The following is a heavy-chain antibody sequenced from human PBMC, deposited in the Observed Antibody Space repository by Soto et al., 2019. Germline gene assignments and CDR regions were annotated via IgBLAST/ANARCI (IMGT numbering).Heavy chain of an antibody. CDR2: IFHTGSA. CDR3: ARPIAVSGTRGFDH. D-gene: IGHD2-21*01. CDR1: GGSITSNW. J-gene: IGHJ4*02. V-gene: IGHV4-4*02. Sequence: QVQLQESGPGLMKPSGTLSLTCAVSGGSITSNWWSWVRQPPGKGQEWIAEIFHTGSANYNPSLLGRLIISMDKSRNHLSLNLSAVTAADTAVYYCARPIAVSGTRGFDHWGQGTLVTVSS.